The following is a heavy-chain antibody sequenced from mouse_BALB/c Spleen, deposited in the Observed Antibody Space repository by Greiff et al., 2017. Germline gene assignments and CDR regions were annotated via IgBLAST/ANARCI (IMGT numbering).Heavy chain of an antibody. CDR1: GYTFTSYW. CDR3: ARYYRYDGGFDY. V-gene: IGHV1S81*02. Sequence: VQLQQPGAELVKPGASVKLSCKASGYTFTSYWMHWVKQRPGQGLEWIGEINPSNGRTNYNEKFKSKATLTVDKSSSTAYMQLSSLTSEDSAVYYCARYYRYDGGFDYWGQGTTLTVSS. CDR2: INPSNGRT. J-gene: IGHJ2*01. D-gene: IGHD2-14*01.